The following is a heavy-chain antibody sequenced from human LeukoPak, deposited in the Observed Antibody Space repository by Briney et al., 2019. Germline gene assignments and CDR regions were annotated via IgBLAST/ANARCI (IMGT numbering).Heavy chain of an antibody. CDR3: ARDCDRKNAFDI. V-gene: IGHV4-39*07. CDR2: INHSGST. CDR1: GGSISSSSYY. J-gene: IGHJ3*02. Sequence: PSETLSLTCTVSGGSISSSSYYWGWIRQPPGKGLEWIGEINHSGSTNYNPSLKSRVTISVDTSKNQFSLKLSSVTAADTAVHYCARDCDRKNAFDIWGQGTMVTVSS.